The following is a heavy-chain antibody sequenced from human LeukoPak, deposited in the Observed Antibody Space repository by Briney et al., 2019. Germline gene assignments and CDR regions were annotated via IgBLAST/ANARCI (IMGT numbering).Heavy chain of an antibody. V-gene: IGHV1-8*02. Sequence: GASVKVSCKASGYTFTSYGISWVRQAPGQGLEWMGWMNPNSGNTGYAQKFQGRVTMTRNTSISTAYMELSSLRSEDTAVYYCARGRGGTFKYYFDYWGQGTLVTVSS. CDR1: GYTFTSYG. CDR3: ARGRGGTFKYYFDY. J-gene: IGHJ4*02. CDR2: MNPNSGNT. D-gene: IGHD2-15*01.